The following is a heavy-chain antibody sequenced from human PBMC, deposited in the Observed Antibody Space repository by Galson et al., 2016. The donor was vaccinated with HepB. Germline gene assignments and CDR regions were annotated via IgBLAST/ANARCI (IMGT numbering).Heavy chain of an antibody. CDR1: GFTLSDFA. J-gene: IGHJ4*02. V-gene: IGHV3-33*01. CDR3: ARDRAADGLAAIDF. D-gene: IGHD5-24*01. Sequence: SLRLSCATSGFTLSDFAMHWVRQVPGKGLEWLTLIWHDGSKEYYTESVKGRFTISRDNAKNIVYLQMDSLTDEDTAVYYCARDRAADGLAAIDFWGQGTLVTVSS. CDR2: IWHDGSKE.